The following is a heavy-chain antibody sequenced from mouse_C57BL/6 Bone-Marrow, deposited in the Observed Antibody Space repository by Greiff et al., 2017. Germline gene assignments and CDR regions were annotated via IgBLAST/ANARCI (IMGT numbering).Heavy chain of an antibody. Sequence: QVQLKESGAELVRPGASVTLSCKASGYTFTDYEMHWVKQTPVHGLEWIGAIDPETGGTAYNQKFKGKAILTADKSSSTAYMELRSLTSEDSAVYYCTRGPRVAYWGQGTLVTVSA. CDR1: GYTFTDYE. CDR2: IDPETGGT. J-gene: IGHJ3*01. CDR3: TRGPRVAY. V-gene: IGHV1-15*01.